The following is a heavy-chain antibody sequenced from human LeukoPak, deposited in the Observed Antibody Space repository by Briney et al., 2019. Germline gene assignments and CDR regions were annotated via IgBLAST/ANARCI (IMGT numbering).Heavy chain of an antibody. CDR1: GGSFSGYY. Sequence: SETLSLTCAVYGGSFSGYYWSWIRQPPGKGLEWIGEINHSGSTNYNPSLKSRVTISVDTSKNQFSLKLSSVTAADTAVYYCARGNYGDYGFDYWGQGTLVTVSS. D-gene: IGHD4-17*01. CDR3: ARGNYGDYGFDY. V-gene: IGHV4-34*01. CDR2: INHSGST. J-gene: IGHJ4*02.